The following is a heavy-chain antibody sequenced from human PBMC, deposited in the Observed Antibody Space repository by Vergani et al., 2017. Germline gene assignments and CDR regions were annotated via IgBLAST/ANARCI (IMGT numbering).Heavy chain of an antibody. J-gene: IGHJ4*02. Sequence: EVQLVESGGGLVKPGGSLRLSCAASGFTFSNAWMSWVRQAPGKGLEWVGRIKSKTDGGTTDYAAPVKGRCTISRDDSKNTLYLQMNSLKTEDTAVYYCTTTVRGVDRAFDYWGQGTLVTVSS. V-gene: IGHV3-15*01. CDR1: GFTFSNAW. D-gene: IGHD3-10*01. CDR2: IKSKTDGGTT. CDR3: TTTVRGVDRAFDY.